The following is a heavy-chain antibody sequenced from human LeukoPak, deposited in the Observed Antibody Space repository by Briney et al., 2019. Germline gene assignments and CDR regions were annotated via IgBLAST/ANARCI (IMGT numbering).Heavy chain of an antibody. Sequence: PGGSLRLSCAASGFTFSSYGMSWVRQAPGKGLEWVSAISGSGGSTYYADSVKGRFTISRDNSKNTLYLQMNSLRAEDTAVYYCAKDVAAAGPRGWFDPWGQGTLVTVSS. V-gene: IGHV3-23*01. J-gene: IGHJ5*02. CDR3: AKDVAAAGPRGWFDP. CDR2: ISGSGGST. D-gene: IGHD6-13*01. CDR1: GFTFSSYG.